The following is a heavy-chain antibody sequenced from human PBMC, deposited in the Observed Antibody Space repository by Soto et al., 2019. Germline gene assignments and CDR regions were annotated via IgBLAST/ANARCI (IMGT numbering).Heavy chain of an antibody. V-gene: IGHV4-4*02. CDR3: ARFRLLKYYFDY. CDR2: IYHSGSA. J-gene: IGHJ4*02. CDR1: GGSISSSNW. Sequence: PSETLSLTCAVSGGSISSSNWWSWVRQPPGKGLEWIGEIYHSGSANYNPSLKSRVTISVDKSKNQFSLKLSSVTAADTAVYYCARFRLLKYYFDYWGQGTLVTVSS. D-gene: IGHD2-15*01.